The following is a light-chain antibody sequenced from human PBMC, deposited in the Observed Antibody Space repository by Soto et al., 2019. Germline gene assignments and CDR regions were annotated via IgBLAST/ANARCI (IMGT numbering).Light chain of an antibody. CDR1: SSDVGAYNY. CDR2: EVN. Sequence: QSVLTQPASVSGSPGQSITISCTGTSSDVGAYNYVSWYQQHPDKAPKIMIYEVNNRPSGVSNRFSGSKSGNTASLTISGLQAEDEADYYCSSFTTTSTYVFGTGTKVTVL. CDR3: SSFTTTSTYV. V-gene: IGLV2-14*01. J-gene: IGLJ1*01.